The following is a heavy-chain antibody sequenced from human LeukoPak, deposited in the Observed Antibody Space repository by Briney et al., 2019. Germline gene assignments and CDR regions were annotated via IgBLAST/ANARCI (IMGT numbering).Heavy chain of an antibody. J-gene: IGHJ5*02. CDR2: MNPNSGNT. V-gene: IGHV1-8*01. D-gene: IGHD3-3*01. Sequence: GASVKVSCKASGYTFTSYDINWVRQATGQGLEWMGWMNPNSGNTGYAQRFQGRVTMTRNTSISTAYMELSSLRSEDTAVYYCARSSPILRFLEWLSRTNWFDPWGQGTLVTVSS. CDR3: ARSSPILRFLEWLSRTNWFDP. CDR1: GYTFTSYD.